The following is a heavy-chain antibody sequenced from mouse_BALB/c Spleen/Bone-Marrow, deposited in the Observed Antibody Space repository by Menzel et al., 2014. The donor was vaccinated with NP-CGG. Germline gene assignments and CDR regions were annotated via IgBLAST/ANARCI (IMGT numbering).Heavy chain of an antibody. CDR3: ARIDGNYVWFAN. D-gene: IGHD2-1*01. Sequence: QVQLKESGAELMKPGASVKISCKATDYTFSRYWIEWVKQRPGHGLEWIGEILPGSSSTNYNEKFKGKATFTADTSSNTAYMQLSSLTYEDSAVYYCARIDGNYVWFANWGQGTLVTVSA. CDR2: ILPGSSST. CDR1: DYTFSRYW. J-gene: IGHJ3*01. V-gene: IGHV1-9*01.